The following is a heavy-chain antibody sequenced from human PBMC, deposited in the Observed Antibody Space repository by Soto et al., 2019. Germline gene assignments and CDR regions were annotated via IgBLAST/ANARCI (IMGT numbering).Heavy chain of an antibody. Sequence: GGSLRLSCAASGFTFSSYSMNWVRQAPGKGLEWVSYISSSSSTIYYADSVKGRFTISRDNAKNSLYLQMNSLRDEDTAVYYCARDEKVWVGGVIVPRAFDYWGQGTLVTVSS. CDR1: GFTFSSYS. CDR2: ISSSSSTI. V-gene: IGHV3-48*02. D-gene: IGHD3-16*02. CDR3: ARDEKVWVGGVIVPRAFDY. J-gene: IGHJ4*02.